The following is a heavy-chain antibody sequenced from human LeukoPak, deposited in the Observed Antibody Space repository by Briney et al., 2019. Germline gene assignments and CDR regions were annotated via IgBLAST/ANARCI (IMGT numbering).Heavy chain of an antibody. CDR1: GGSISSYY. CDR3: ARLSVIVGAALEYYYYYMDV. CDR2: IYTSGST. J-gene: IGHJ6*03. Sequence: SETLSLTCTVSGGSISSYYWSWIRQPAGKGLEWIGRIYTSGSTNYNPSLKSRVTMSADKSKNQVSLKLTSVTAADTAVYYCARLSVIVGAALEYYYYYMDVWGQGTTVTVSS. D-gene: IGHD1-26*01. V-gene: IGHV4-4*07.